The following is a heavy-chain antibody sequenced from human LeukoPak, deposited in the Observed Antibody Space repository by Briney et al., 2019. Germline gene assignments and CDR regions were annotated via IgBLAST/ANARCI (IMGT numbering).Heavy chain of an antibody. CDR3: SRGSYSSGWLSRVGFDY. V-gene: IGHV1-8*01. CDR2: MNPNSGNT. CDR1: GYTFTSYD. J-gene: IGHJ4*02. Sequence: ASVKVSCKSSGYTFTSYDINWVRQATGQGLAWMGWMNPNSGNTGYAQKFQGRVTMTRNTSISTAYMELSSLRSEDTAVYYCSRGSYSSGWLSRVGFDYWGQGTLVTVSS. D-gene: IGHD6-19*01.